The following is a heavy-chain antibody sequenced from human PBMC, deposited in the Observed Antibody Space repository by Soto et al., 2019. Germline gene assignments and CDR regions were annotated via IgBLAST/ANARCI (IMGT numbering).Heavy chain of an antibody. J-gene: IGHJ5*02. CDR1: GGAFSSYT. Sequence: GASVKVSCKASGGAFSSYTISWVRQAPGQGLEWMGRIIPILGIANYAQKFQGRVTITADKSTSTAYMELSSLRSEDTAVYYCARDFYYYYGSGSLLSWFDPWGQGTLVTVSS. CDR3: ARDFYYYYGSGSLLSWFDP. D-gene: IGHD3-10*01. V-gene: IGHV1-69*02. CDR2: IIPILGIA.